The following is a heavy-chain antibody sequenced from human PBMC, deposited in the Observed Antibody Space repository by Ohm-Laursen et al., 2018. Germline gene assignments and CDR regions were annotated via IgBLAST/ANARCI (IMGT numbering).Heavy chain of an antibody. CDR2: ISGSGGST. Sequence: SLRLSCSASGFVFSSHAMSWVRQAPGKGLEWVSRISGSGGSTFYADSVKGRFTISRDNSKNTLYLQMSSLRAEDTAVYYCASPSRIAVARYYFDYWGQGTLVTVSS. J-gene: IGHJ4*02. V-gene: IGHV3-23*01. CDR1: GFVFSSHA. CDR3: ASPSRIAVARYYFDY. D-gene: IGHD6-19*01.